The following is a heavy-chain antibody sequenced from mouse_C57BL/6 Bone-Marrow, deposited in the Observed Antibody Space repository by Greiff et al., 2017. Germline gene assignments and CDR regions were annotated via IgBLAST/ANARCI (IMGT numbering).Heavy chain of an antibody. V-gene: IGHV1-55*01. D-gene: IGHD1-1*02. J-gene: IGHJ1*03. Sequence: VQLQQPGAELVKPGASVKMSCKASGYTFTSYWITWVKQRPGQGLEWIGDIYPGSGSTNYTEKFKSKATLTLDTSSSTAYMQLSSLTSEDSAVYYCALCAMVGYFDVWGTGTTVTVSS. CDR1: GYTFTSYW. CDR2: IYPGSGST. CDR3: ALCAMVGYFDV.